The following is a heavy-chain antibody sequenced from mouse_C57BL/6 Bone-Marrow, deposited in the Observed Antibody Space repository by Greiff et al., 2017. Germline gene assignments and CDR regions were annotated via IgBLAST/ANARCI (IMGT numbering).Heavy chain of an antibody. D-gene: IGHD2-2*01. CDR3: ARRWLRRRFAY. CDR1: GYTFTSYW. J-gene: IGHJ3*01. CDR2: IHPNSGST. V-gene: IGHV1-64*01. Sequence: QVHVKQPGAELVKPGASVKLSCKASGYTFTSYWMHWVKQRPGQGLEWIGMIHPNSGSTNYNEKFKSKATLTVDKSSSTAYMQLSSLTSEDSAVYYRARRWLRRRFAYWGQGTLVTVSA.